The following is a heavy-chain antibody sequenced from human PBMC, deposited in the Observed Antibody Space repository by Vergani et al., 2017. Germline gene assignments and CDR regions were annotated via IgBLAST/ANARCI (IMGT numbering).Heavy chain of an antibody. CDR2: IHPADSAT. D-gene: IGHD3-22*01. V-gene: IGHV5-51*01. Sequence: EVQLVQSGAEVKKPGESLKISCQISGYSFTNYWIAWVRQMPGKGLEWMGIIHPADSATRYSPSFQGQVTISVDKSISTAYLQRSSLRASDSAMYYCARLYGRDSSGSKYFDYWGQGTLVTVSS. CDR3: ARLYGRDSSGSKYFDY. J-gene: IGHJ4*02. CDR1: GYSFTNYW.